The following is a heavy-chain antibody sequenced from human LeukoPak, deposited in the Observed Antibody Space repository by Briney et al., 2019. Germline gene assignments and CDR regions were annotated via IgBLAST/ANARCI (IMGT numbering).Heavy chain of an antibody. V-gene: IGHV3-74*01. J-gene: IGHJ4*02. CDR3: ARDLSHCSGGTCFSAHFDY. CDR1: GFTFSDYW. D-gene: IGHD2-15*01. CDR2: INTDMSST. Sequence: PGGPLRLSCAASGFTFSDYWMHWVRQAPGKGLVWVSRINTDMSSTIYTDSVKGRFTISRDNAKNTLYLQMNSLRAEDTAVYYCARDLSHCSGGTCFSAHFDYWGRGTLVTVSS.